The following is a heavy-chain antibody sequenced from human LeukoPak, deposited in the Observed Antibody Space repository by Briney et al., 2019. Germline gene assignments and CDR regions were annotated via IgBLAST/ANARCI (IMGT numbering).Heavy chain of an antibody. CDR1: GFTFDDYA. CDR2: ISWDGGST. D-gene: IGHD3-22*01. CDR3: AKPYYYDSSAFDY. V-gene: IGHV3-43D*04. Sequence: GGSLRLSCAASGFTFDDYAMHWVRQAPGKGLEWVSLISWDGGSTYYADSVKGRFTISRDNSKNSLYLQMNSLRAEDTVLYYCAKPYYYDSSAFDYWGQGALVTVSS. J-gene: IGHJ4*02.